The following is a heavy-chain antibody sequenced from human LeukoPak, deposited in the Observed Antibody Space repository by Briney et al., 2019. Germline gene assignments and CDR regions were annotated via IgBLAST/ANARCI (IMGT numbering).Heavy chain of an antibody. CDR3: ARGDYGSGSYYNGSPPPGY. CDR1: GYTFTGYY. CDR2: INPNSGGT. V-gene: IGHV1-2*06. J-gene: IGHJ4*02. D-gene: IGHD3-10*01. Sequence: GASVKVSCKASGYTFTGYYMHWVRQAPGQGLEWMGRINPNSGGTNYAQKFQGRVTMTRETSISTAYMELSRLRSDETAVYYCARGDYGSGSYYNGSPPPGYWGQGTLVTVSS.